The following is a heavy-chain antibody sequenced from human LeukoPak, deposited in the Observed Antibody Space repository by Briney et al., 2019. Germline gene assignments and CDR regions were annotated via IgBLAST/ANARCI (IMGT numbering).Heavy chain of an antibody. Sequence: AAVKVSCKASGYTFTSYYMHWVRQAPGQGLEWMGIINPSGGSTSYAQKFQGRVTMTRDTSTSTVYMELSSLRSEDTAMYYCARDSHQLLAYWGQGTLVTVSS. CDR2: INPSGGST. J-gene: IGHJ4*02. CDR3: ARDSHQLLAY. D-gene: IGHD2-2*01. V-gene: IGHV1-46*01. CDR1: GYTFTSYY.